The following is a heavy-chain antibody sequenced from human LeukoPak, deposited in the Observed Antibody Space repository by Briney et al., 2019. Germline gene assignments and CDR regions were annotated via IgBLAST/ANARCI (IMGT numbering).Heavy chain of an antibody. CDR2: ISPGDSDT. V-gene: IGHV5-51*01. D-gene: IGHD1-7*01. CDR1: GYSFTSYW. J-gene: IGHJ4*02. Sequence: GESLKISCKGSGYSFTSYWIGWVRQMPGKGLAWMGIISPGDSDTRYSPSFQGEVTISAEKSISTAYLQWSSLEASDTAMYYCARQSITGTTASDYWGQGTLVTVSS. CDR3: ARQSITGTTASDY.